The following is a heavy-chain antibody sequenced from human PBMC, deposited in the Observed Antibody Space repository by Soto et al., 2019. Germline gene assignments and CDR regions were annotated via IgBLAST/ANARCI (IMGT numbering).Heavy chain of an antibody. V-gene: IGHV1-2*04. CDR2: INPNSGGT. CDR3: ARDARGDEAPMDY. CDR1: GYTFTGYY. Sequence: GXSVKVSCKASGYTFTGYYMQWVRQAPGQGLEWMGWINPNSGGTNYAQKFQGWVTMTRDTSISTAYMELSRLRSDDTAVYYCARDARGDEAPMDYWGQGTLVTVSS. J-gene: IGHJ4*02. D-gene: IGHD3-10*01.